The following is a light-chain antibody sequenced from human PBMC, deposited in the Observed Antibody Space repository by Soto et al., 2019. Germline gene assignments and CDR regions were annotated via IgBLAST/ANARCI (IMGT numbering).Light chain of an antibody. CDR3: QQYSSSPWT. Sequence: EIVLTQSPATLSLSPGERATLSCRASQSVSSNLAWYQQKPGQAPRVLIYGASSRATGIPDRFSGSGSGTDFTLTISRLEPEDAAVYYCQQYSSSPWTFGQGTKVDIK. CDR2: GAS. V-gene: IGKV3-20*01. CDR1: QSVSSN. J-gene: IGKJ1*01.